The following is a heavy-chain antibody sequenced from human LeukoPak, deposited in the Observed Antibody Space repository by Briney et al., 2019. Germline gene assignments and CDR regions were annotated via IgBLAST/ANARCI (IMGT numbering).Heavy chain of an antibody. CDR1: GFIFSDHY. J-gene: IGHJ3*02. CDR2: SRNKANSYTT. CDR3: VRVISGSYAFDI. V-gene: IGHV3-72*01. Sequence: GGSLRPSCAASGFIFSDHYIDWVRQAPGKGLDWVGRSRNKANSYTTEYAASVKGRFTISRDDSKNSLYLQMSSLKTEDTAVYYCVRVISGSYAFDIWGQGTMVTVSS. D-gene: IGHD1-26*01.